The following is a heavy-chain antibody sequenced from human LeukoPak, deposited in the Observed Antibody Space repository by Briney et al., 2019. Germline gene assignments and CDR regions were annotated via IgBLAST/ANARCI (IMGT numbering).Heavy chain of an antibody. D-gene: IGHD2-2*02. CDR2: ISWNSGSI. CDR1: GFTFDDYA. CDR3: AKDMVPAAITRGFDY. J-gene: IGHJ4*02. Sequence: PGGSLRLSCAASGFTFDDYAMHWGRHAPGKGLGWVSGISWNSGSIGYADSVKGRFTISRDNAKNSLYLQMNSLRAEDMALYYCAKDMVPAAITRGFDYWGQGTLVTVSS. V-gene: IGHV3-9*03.